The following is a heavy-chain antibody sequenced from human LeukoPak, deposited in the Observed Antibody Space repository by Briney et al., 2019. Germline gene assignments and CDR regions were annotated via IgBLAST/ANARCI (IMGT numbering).Heavy chain of an antibody. D-gene: IGHD2-2*01. J-gene: IGHJ4*02. CDR1: GCTFSSYA. CDR3: AGGSTSSAFDY. V-gene: IGHV1-69*06. Sequence: ASVKVSCEASGCTFSSYAISWVRQAPGEGLEWMGGIIRIFGTANYAQKFQGRVTITADKSTSTAYMELSSLRSEDTAEYYCAGGSTSSAFDYWGQGTLVTVSS. CDR2: IIRIFGTA.